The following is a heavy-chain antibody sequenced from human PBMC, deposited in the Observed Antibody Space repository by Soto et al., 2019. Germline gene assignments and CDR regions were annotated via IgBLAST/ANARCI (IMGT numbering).Heavy chain of an antibody. V-gene: IGHV3-11*01. J-gene: IGHJ5*02. Sequence: QVQLVESGGGLVQPGGSLRLSCAASGFTFSDYYMSWIRQAPGKGLEWVSYISSSGSTIYYADSVKGRFTISRDNAKNSLYLQMNSLRAEDTAVYYCARDTRRGWPWSGYINWFDPWGQGTLVTVSS. CDR3: ARDTRRGWPWSGYINWFDP. CDR2: ISSSGSTI. D-gene: IGHD3-3*01. CDR1: GFTFSDYY.